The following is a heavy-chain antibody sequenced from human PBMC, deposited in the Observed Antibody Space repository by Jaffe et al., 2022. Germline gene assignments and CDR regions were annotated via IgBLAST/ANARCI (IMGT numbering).Heavy chain of an antibody. CDR3: ARDRPKRYCSGGSCYSALDY. J-gene: IGHJ4*02. V-gene: IGHV3-7*01. D-gene: IGHD2-15*01. Sequence: EVQLVESGGGLVQPGGSLRLSCAASGFTFSSYWMSWVRQAPGKGLEWVANIKQDGSEKYYVDSVKGRFTISRDNAKNSLYLQMNSLRAEDTAVYYCARDRPKRYCSGGSCYSALDYWGQGTLVTVSS. CDR2: IKQDGSEK. CDR1: GFTFSSYW.